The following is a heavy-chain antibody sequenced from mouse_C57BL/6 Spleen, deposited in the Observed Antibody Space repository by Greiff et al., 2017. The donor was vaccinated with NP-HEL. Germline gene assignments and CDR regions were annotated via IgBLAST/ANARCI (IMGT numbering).Heavy chain of an antibody. J-gene: IGHJ3*01. Sequence: VKLQESGPGLVAPSQSLSITCTVSGFSLTSYGVSWVRQPPGKGLEWLGVIWGDGSTNYHSALISRLSISKDNSKSQVFLKLNSLQTDDTATYYCAKQDRSTMVTAGGDWGQGTLVTVSA. CDR1: GFSLTSYG. CDR3: AKQDRSTMVTAGGD. CDR2: IWGDGST. V-gene: IGHV2-3*01. D-gene: IGHD2-2*01.